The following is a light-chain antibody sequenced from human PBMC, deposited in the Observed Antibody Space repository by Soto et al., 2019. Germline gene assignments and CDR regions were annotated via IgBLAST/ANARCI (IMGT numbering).Light chain of an antibody. Sequence: EIVMTQSPATLSVSPWERATLSCRASQSLSSNLAWYQQKPGQAPRLLIYGASTRATGIPARFSGSGSGTEFTLTISSLQSEDFAAYYCQQYNDWPRRLTFGGGTKVDI. J-gene: IGKJ4*01. CDR3: QQYNDWPRRLT. CDR1: QSLSSN. CDR2: GAS. V-gene: IGKV3-15*01.